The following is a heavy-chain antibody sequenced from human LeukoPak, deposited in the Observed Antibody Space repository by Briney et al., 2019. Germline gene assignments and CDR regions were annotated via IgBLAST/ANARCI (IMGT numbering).Heavy chain of an antibody. CDR1: GFTFSSYA. J-gene: IGHJ6*03. CDR3: AKDGEGFYYYYYMDV. Sequence: PGGSLRLSCAASGFTFSSYAMSWVRQAPGKGLEWVSAISGSGGSTYYADSVKGRFTISRDNSKNTLYLQMNSLRAEDTAVYYCAKDGEGFYYYYYMDVWGKGTTVTVSS. CDR2: ISGSGGST. D-gene: IGHD7-27*01. V-gene: IGHV3-23*01.